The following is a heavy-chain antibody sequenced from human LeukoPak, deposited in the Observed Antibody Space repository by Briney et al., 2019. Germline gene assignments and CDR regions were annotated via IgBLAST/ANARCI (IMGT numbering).Heavy chain of an antibody. J-gene: IGHJ4*02. CDR2: TIPIFGTP. CDR3: ARPTDGYNYGPLEY. D-gene: IGHD5-24*01. Sequence: SVKVSCKASGATFSRSAVAWVRQAPGQGLEWMGGTIPIFGTPNYPQKFQGRVTIAADESTNTAYMELTNLSSDDTAVYFCARPTDGYNYGPLEYWGRGTLVTVSS. V-gene: IGHV1-69*13. CDR1: GATFSRSA.